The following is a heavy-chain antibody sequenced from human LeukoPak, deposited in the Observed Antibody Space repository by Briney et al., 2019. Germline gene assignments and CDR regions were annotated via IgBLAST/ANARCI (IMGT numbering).Heavy chain of an antibody. CDR3: ARERRVGWSSNWFDP. CDR2: INPNSGGT. D-gene: IGHD1-26*01. J-gene: IGHJ5*02. Sequence: ASVKVSCKASGYTFTGYYMHWVRQAPGQGLEWMGWINPNSGGTNYAQKFQGRVTMTRDTSISTAYMELSRLRSDDTAVYYCARERRVGWSSNWFDPWGQGTLVTVSS. CDR1: GYTFTGYY. V-gene: IGHV1-2*02.